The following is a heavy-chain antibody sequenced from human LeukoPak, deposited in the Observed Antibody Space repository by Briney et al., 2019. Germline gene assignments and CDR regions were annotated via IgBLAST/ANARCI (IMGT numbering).Heavy chain of an antibody. V-gene: IGHV3-23*01. Sequence: GSLRLSCAASGFTFSSYAMSWVRQAPGKGLEWVSAISGSGVSTYYADSVKGRFTISRDNSKNTLYMQMNSLRAEDTAVYYCARKDGSGSYSPPDYWGQGTLVTVSS. CDR3: ARKDGSGSYSPPDY. D-gene: IGHD3-10*01. J-gene: IGHJ4*02. CDR1: GFTFSSYA. CDR2: ISGSGVST.